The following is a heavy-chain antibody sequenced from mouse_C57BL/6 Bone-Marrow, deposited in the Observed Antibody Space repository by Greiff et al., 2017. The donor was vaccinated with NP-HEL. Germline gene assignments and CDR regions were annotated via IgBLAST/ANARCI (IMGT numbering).Heavy chain of an antibody. CDR1: GFTFSSYA. J-gene: IGHJ2*01. D-gene: IGHD2-2*01. V-gene: IGHV5-4*01. CDR3: ARDRRLRRDYFDY. CDR2: ISDGGSYT. Sequence: DVKLVESGGGLVKPGGSLKLSCAASGFTFSSYAMSWVRQTPEKRLEWVATISDGGSYTYYPDNVKGRFTISRDNAKNNLYLQMSHLKSEDTAMYYCARDRRLRRDYFDYWGQGTTLTVSS.